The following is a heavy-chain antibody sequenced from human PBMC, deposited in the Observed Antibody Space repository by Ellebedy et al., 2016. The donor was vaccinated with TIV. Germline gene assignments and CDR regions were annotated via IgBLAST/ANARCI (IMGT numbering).Heavy chain of an antibody. CDR3: ARGRSIYDYIWGSYRYTNPNRYYGMDV. CDR1: GGSISSYY. V-gene: IGHV4-59*12. CDR2: IYYSGST. J-gene: IGHJ6*02. Sequence: SETLSLXXTVSGGSISSYYWSWIRQPPGKGLEWIGYIYYSGSTNYNPSLKSRVTISVDTSKNQFSLKLSSVTAADTAVYYCARGRSIYDYIWGSYRYTNPNRYYGMDVWGQGTTVTVSS. D-gene: IGHD3-16*02.